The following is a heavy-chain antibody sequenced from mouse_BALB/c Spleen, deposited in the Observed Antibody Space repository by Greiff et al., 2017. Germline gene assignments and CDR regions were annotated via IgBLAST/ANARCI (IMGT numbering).Heavy chain of an antibody. V-gene: IGHV2-9*02. J-gene: IGHJ2*01. CDR2: IWAGGST. CDR3: ARDRGMMYYFDY. Sequence: VQRVESGPGLVAPSQSLSITCTVSGFSLTSYGVHWVRQPPGKGLEWLGVIWAGGSTNYNSALMSRLSISKDNSKSQVFLKMNSLQTDDTAMYYCARDRGMMYYFDYWGQGTTLTVSS. D-gene: IGHD2-3*01. CDR1: GFSLTSYG.